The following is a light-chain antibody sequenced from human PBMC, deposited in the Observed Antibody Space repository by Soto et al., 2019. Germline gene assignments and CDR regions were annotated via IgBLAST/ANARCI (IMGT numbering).Light chain of an antibody. J-gene: IGKJ3*01. CDR3: QQYHSLPTT. CDR1: ESVSSTY. CDR2: GAS. V-gene: IGKV3-20*01. Sequence: EIVMTQSPATLSVSPGASATLFCRASESVSSTYLAWYQQKPGQPPRLLIYGASNRATGIPDRFSGSGSGTDFTLTISRLEPEDFTVYYCQQYHSLPTTFGPGTKVDI.